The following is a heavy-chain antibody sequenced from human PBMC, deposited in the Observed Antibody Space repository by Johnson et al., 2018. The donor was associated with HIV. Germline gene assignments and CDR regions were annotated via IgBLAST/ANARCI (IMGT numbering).Heavy chain of an antibody. V-gene: IGHV3-30*03. CDR2: ISYDGSNK. D-gene: IGHD3-22*01. CDR1: GLTFSSYG. Sequence: QVQLVESGGGVVQPGQSLRLSCAASGLTFSSYGMHWVRQAPGKGLEWVALISYDGSNKYYADSVKGRFTISRDNSKNSLYLQMNSLRAEDTAVYYCASPGVVVVITRLGHDAFDICGQGTMVTVSS. CDR3: ASPGVVVVITRLGHDAFDI. J-gene: IGHJ3*02.